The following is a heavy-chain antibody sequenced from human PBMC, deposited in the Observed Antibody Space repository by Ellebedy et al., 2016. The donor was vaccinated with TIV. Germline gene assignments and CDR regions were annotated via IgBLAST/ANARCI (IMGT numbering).Heavy chain of an antibody. D-gene: IGHD1-7*01. V-gene: IGHV3-74*01. J-gene: IGHJ4*02. CDR1: GFTFHSYF. Sequence: GESLKISXAASGFTFHSYFMHWVRQVPGKGLVWVSRANNDGASVVYADSVRGRFTISRDNPRNTLYLQMNSLRAEDTAVYYCARESWNYARDFDVWGQGTLVAVSS. CDR3: ARESWNYARDFDV. CDR2: ANNDGASV.